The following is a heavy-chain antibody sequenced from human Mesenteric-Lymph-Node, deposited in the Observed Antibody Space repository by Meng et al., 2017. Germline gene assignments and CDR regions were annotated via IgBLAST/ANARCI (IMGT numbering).Heavy chain of an antibody. CDR2: IPHRGSS. J-gene: IGHJ4*02. Sequence: QVQLRESGPALVQPSEPLSPTCAVSGDSITNHNWWAWVRQSPGKGLEWIGEIPHRGSSAYNPSLKSRVSMSIDKSKNQFSLKLTSVTAADTAVYYCARLCNDPSCQDYWGQGTLVTVSS. V-gene: IGHV4-4*02. CDR3: ARLCNDPSCQDY. D-gene: IGHD2-2*01. CDR1: GDSITNHNW.